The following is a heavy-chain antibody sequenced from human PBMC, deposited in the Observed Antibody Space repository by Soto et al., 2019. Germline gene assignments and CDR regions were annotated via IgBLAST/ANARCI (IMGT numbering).Heavy chain of an antibody. CDR1: GFSLSTSGVG. J-gene: IGHJ6*02. CDR3: IQSRCGGDCLQSYASYYYYGMDV. D-gene: IGHD2-21*02. CDR2: IFWDDDK. V-gene: IGHV2-5*02. Sequence: GSGPTLVNPTQTLTLTCTFSGFSLSTSGVGVGWIRQPPGKALEWLGIIFWDDDKRYRPSLRSRLTITKDTSKNQVVLTMTNMDPVDTATYYCIQSRCGGDCLQSYASYYYYGMDVWGQGTTVTVSS.